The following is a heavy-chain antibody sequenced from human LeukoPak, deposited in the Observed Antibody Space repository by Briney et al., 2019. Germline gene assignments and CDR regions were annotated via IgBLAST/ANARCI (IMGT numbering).Heavy chain of an antibody. Sequence: ASVKVSCKVSGYTLTELSMHWVRQAPGKGLEWMGGFDPEDGETIYAQKFQGRVTMTEDTSTDTAYMELSSLRSEDTAVYYCATGLRYLVPYAFDIWGQGTMDTVSS. J-gene: IGHJ3*02. CDR2: FDPEDGET. V-gene: IGHV1-24*01. D-gene: IGHD3-9*01. CDR3: ATGLRYLVPYAFDI. CDR1: GYTLTELS.